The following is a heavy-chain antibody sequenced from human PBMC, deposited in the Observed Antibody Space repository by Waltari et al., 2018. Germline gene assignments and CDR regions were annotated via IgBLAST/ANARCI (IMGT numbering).Heavy chain of an antibody. D-gene: IGHD2-21*02. J-gene: IGHJ5*02. CDR2: SNPRGGST. CDR1: GYTFTSYY. Sequence: QVQLVQSGAEVTKPGASVKVSCTASGYTFTSYYMDWVRQAPGRGLEWMGISNPRGGSTSYEQRFKGRVTMTRDTSTSTVYMELSSLRSEDTAVYYCARGVDCGGDCFPGWFDPWGQGTLVTVSS. V-gene: IGHV1-46*01. CDR3: ARGVDCGGDCFPGWFDP.